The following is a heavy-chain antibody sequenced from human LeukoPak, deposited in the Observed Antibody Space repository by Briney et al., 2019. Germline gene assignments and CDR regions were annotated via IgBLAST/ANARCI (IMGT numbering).Heavy chain of an antibody. CDR3: AKDRTHRDNVDY. CDR2: IKQDGSEK. D-gene: IGHD1-1*01. CDR1: GFSFSTHW. V-gene: IGHV3-7*01. Sequence: GGSLRLSCAASGFSFSTHWMSWVRQAPGKGLEWVANIKQDGSEKYFVDSVKGRFTISRDNAKNSLYLQMDSLRAEDTAMYYCAKDRTHRDNVDYWGQGTLVTASS. J-gene: IGHJ4*02.